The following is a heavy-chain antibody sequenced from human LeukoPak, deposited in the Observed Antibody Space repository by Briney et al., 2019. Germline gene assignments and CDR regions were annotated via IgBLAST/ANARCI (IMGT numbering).Heavy chain of an antibody. J-gene: IGHJ6*02. CDR3: ARGRADMVRGVKVLYGMDV. Sequence: KPSETLSLTCTASGGSISSSSYYWGWIRQPPGKGLEWIGSIYYSGSLYYNPSLKSRVTILVDTSKNQFSLKLSSVADADTAVYYCARGRADMVRGVKVLYGMDVWGQGTTDTVSS. CDR1: GGSISSSSYY. V-gene: IGHV4-39*07. D-gene: IGHD3-10*01. CDR2: IYYSGSL.